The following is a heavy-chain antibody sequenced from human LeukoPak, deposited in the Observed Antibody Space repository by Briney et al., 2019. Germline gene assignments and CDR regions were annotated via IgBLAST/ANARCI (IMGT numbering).Heavy chain of an antibody. CDR2: ISYDGSNK. Sequence: GGSLRLSCAASGFTFSSYGMPWVRQAPGKGLEWVAVISYDGSNKYYGDSVKGRFTISRDNSKNTLYLQMNSLRAEDTAVYYCAKDSGGYTYVFDYWGQGTLVTVSS. CDR1: GFTFSSYG. CDR3: AKDSGGYTYVFDY. D-gene: IGHD5-18*01. V-gene: IGHV3-30*18. J-gene: IGHJ4*02.